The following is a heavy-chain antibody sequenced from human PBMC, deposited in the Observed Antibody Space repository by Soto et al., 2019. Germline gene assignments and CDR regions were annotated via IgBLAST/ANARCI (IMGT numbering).Heavy chain of an antibody. CDR3: AREYSNSPEAFDS. CDR2: IYSSGRT. CDR1: GGSVNSDDYY. Sequence: PSETLSLTCTVSGGSVNSDDYYWGWIRQPPGKGLEWIGYIYSSGRTNYNPSLMSRVTISLDASRNQFSLKLSSVTAADTAVFFCAREYSNSPEAFDSWGQGXLVTVYS. V-gene: IGHV4-61*08. J-gene: IGHJ4*02. D-gene: IGHD1-26*01.